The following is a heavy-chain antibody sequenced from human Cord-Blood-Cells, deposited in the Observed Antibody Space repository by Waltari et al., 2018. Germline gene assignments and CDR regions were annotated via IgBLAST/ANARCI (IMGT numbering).Heavy chain of an antibody. J-gene: IGHJ5*02. V-gene: IGHV4-4*07. CDR2: IYTSGST. Sequence: QVQLQESGPGLVKPSETLSLTCTVSGGSISSYYWSWIRQPAGKGLEWIGRIYTSGSTNYNPSLKSRVTMSVDTSKNQFSLKLSSVTAADTAVYYCARNPIINYYDFWSGYYKGWFDPWGQGTLVTVSS. CDR3: ARNPIINYYDFWSGYYKGWFDP. D-gene: IGHD3-3*01. CDR1: GGSISSYY.